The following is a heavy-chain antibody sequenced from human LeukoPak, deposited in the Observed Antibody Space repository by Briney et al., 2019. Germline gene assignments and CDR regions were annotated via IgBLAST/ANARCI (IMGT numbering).Heavy chain of an antibody. CDR1: GFTFSNYA. V-gene: IGHV3-30-3*01. CDR3: ARDEVEAFIVVAGTLDY. J-gene: IGHJ4*02. CDR2: MSYDGSNK. Sequence: GGSLRLSCAASGFTFSNYAMHWVRQAPGKGLEWVAVMSYDGSNKYYADSVKGRFTISRDNSKNTLYLQMNSLRADDTAVYYCARDEVEAFIVVAGTLDYWGQGTLVTVSS. D-gene: IGHD6-19*01.